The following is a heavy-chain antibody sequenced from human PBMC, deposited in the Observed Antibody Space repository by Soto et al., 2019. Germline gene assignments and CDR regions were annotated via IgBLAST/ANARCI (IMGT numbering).Heavy chain of an antibody. V-gene: IGHV1-69*01. CDR3: ATGGHNDGYKFDHGMDV. CDR2: VIPLFDTA. Sequence: QVQVVQSGAEVKKPGSSVKVSCKVSGGIFTNNAISWVRQAPGQGLEWLRGVIPLFDTAYYAQIFRGRLMISADGATTTAYMELSGLTSADTAVYFCATGGHNDGYKFDHGMDVWGQGPTVTVS. CDR1: GGIFTNNA. D-gene: IGHD5-18*01. J-gene: IGHJ6*02.